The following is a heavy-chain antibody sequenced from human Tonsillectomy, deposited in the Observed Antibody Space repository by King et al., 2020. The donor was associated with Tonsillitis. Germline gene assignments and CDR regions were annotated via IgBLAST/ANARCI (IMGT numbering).Heavy chain of an antibody. CDR1: GFTFSASA. Sequence: VQLVASGGGLVQPGGSLKLSCAASGFTFSASAMHWVRQASGKGLEWVGRIRSRANNYATAYAASVRGRFTISRDDSKNTAYLQMNSLKTEDTAMYYCTRPYTSSWYWGGQGTLVTVSS. V-gene: IGHV3-73*01. D-gene: IGHD6-13*01. CDR3: TRPYTSSWYW. J-gene: IGHJ4*02. CDR2: IRSRANNYAT.